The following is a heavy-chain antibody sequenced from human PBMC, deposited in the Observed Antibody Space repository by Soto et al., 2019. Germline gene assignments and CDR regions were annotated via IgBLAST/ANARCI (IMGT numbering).Heavy chain of an antibody. V-gene: IGHV3-33*01. Sequence: SCAASGFTFSSYGMHWVRQAPGKGLEWVAVIWYDGSNKYYADSVKGRFTISRDNSKNTLYLQMNSLRAEDTAVYYCARVAAAETHYGMDVWGQGTTVTVSS. CDR3: ARVAAAETHYGMDV. CDR2: IWYDGSNK. D-gene: IGHD6-13*01. J-gene: IGHJ6*02. CDR1: GFTFSSYG.